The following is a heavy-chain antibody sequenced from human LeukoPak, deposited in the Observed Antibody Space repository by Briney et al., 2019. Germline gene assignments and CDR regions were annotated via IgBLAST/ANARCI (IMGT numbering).Heavy chain of an antibody. CDR3: VKDNPLDY. J-gene: IGHJ4*02. D-gene: IGHD1-14*01. CDR2: IDTVDYT. V-gene: IGHV3-69-1*01. Sequence: PGGSLRLSCATSGFTFSNTFLNWVRQAPGKGLQYVSSIDTVDYTYYADSVKGRFTISRDNAKNSLYLQINSLRAEDTAVYYCVKDNPLDYWGQGTLVIVSS. CDR1: GFTFSNTF.